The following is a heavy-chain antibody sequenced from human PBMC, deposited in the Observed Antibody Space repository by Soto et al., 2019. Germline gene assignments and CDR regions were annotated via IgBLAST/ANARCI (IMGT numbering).Heavy chain of an antibody. D-gene: IGHD6-13*01. CDR2: MNHSGST. Sequence: SETLSLTCAVYGGSFSGYYWSWIRQPPGKGLEWIGEMNHSGSTNYNPSLKSRVTISVDTSKNQFSLKLSSVTAADTAVYYCARLAAAAGTLGYYYYYGMDVWGQGTTVTVSS. CDR1: GGSFSGYY. V-gene: IGHV4-34*01. CDR3: ARLAAAAGTLGYYYYYGMDV. J-gene: IGHJ6*02.